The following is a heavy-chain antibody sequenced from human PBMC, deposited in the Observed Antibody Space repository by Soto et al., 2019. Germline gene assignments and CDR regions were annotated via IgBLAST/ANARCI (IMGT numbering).Heavy chain of an antibody. CDR1: GGSFSGYY. D-gene: IGHD2-2*01. CDR2: INHSGST. CDR3: ARHSTRQGQRYYYGMDV. Sequence: SETLSLTCAVYGGSFSGYYWSWIRQPPGKGLEWIGEINHSGSTNYNPSLKSRVTISVDTSKNQFSLKLSSVTAADTAVYYCARHSTRQGQRYYYGMDVWGQGTTVTVSS. V-gene: IGHV4-34*01. J-gene: IGHJ6*02.